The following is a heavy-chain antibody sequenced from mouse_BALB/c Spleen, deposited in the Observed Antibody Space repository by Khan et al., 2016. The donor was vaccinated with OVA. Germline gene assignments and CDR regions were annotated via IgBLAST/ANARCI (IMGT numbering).Heavy chain of an antibody. CDR3: ARDGYRYDYAMDY. Sequence: EVQLVESGPGLVKPSQSLSLTCTVTGYSITSDYAWNWIRQFPGNKLEWMGYISSSGNTNYNHTLKSRISITRDTSKNPFFLQLNSWTTEDTATYYGARDGYRYDYAMDYWGQGTSVTVSS. CDR1: GYSITSDYA. J-gene: IGHJ4*01. V-gene: IGHV3-2*02. D-gene: IGHD2-3*01. CDR2: ISSSGNT.